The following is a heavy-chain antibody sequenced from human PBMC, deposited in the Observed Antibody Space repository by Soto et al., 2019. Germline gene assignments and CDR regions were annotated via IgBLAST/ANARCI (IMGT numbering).Heavy chain of an antibody. CDR1: GASISNYY. V-gene: IGHV4-4*07. CDR2: IYTGGST. CDR3: ARGFGSNWYYFDY. Sequence: PSETLSLTCTVSGASISNYYWTWIRQPVGKGLEWIGRIYTGGSTNYNPSLKSRATMSVDTSKNQFSLKVTYVTAADTAVYYCARGFGSNWYYFDYWGQGTLVTVSS. J-gene: IGHJ4*02. D-gene: IGHD6-13*01.